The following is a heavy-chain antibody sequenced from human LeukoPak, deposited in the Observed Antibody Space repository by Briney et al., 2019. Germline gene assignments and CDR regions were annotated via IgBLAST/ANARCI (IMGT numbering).Heavy chain of an antibody. J-gene: IGHJ3*02. D-gene: IGHD3-22*01. Sequence: ASVTVSCKASGYTFTSYAMHWVRQAPGQRLEWMGWINAGNGNTKYSQKFQGRVTITRDTSASTAYMELSSLRSEDTAVYYCARAGIPSITMIHDAFDIWGQGTMVTVSS. CDR2: INAGNGNT. CDR1: GYTFTSYA. V-gene: IGHV1-3*01. CDR3: ARAGIPSITMIHDAFDI.